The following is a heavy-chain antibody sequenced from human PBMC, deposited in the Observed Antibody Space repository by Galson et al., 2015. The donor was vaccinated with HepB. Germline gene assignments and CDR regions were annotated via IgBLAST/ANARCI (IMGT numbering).Heavy chain of an antibody. D-gene: IGHD6-19*01. Sequence: SLRLSCAASGFTFSSYGMHWVRQAPGKGLEWVAVISYDGSNKYYADSVKGRFTISRDNSKNTLYLQMNSLRAEDTAVYYCASDSSGWYGIKNDAFDIWGQGTMVTVPS. CDR2: ISYDGSNK. V-gene: IGHV3-30*03. CDR3: ASDSSGWYGIKNDAFDI. J-gene: IGHJ3*02. CDR1: GFTFSSYG.